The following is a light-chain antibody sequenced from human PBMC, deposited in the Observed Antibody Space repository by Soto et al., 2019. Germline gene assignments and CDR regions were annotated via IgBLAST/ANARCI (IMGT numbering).Light chain of an antibody. CDR1: QTVIRY. Sequence: IQMTQFPSSLSASVGDRVTITCRAGQTVIRYLNWYQQKPGRAPNLLIYAVSNLQSGVPSRFSGSGSGTEFTLTISDLQPEGFATYYCQQSYSTLFTFGPGTKVEIK. CDR2: AVS. J-gene: IGKJ3*01. CDR3: QQSYSTLFT. V-gene: IGKV1-39*01.